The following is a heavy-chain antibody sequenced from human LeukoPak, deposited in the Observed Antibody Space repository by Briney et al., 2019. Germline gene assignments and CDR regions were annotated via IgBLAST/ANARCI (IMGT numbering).Heavy chain of an antibody. CDR1: GYTFTSSY. Sequence: ASVKVSCKASGYTFTSSYMHWVRQAPGQGLEWMGIINPSGGSTSYAQKFQGRVTMTRDTSTSTVYMELSSLRSEDTAVYYCARDRHYDFWSGLLYNWFDPWRQGTLVTVSS. CDR2: INPSGGST. J-gene: IGHJ5*02. D-gene: IGHD3-3*01. V-gene: IGHV1-46*03. CDR3: ARDRHYDFWSGLLYNWFDP.